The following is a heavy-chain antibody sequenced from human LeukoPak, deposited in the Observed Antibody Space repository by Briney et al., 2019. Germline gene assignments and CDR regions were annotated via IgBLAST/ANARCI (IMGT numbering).Heavy chain of an antibody. CDR3: AKREGYCSSTSCYEHMDV. V-gene: IGHV3-23*01. J-gene: IGHJ6*03. CDR1: GFTFGDYA. D-gene: IGHD2-2*01. CDR2: ISGSGGST. Sequence: GGSLRLSCTASGFTFGDYAMSWVRQAPGKGLEWVSAISGSGGSTYYADSVKGRFTISRDNSKNTLYLQMNSLRAEDTAVYYCAKREGYCSSTSCYEHMDVWGKGTTVTVSS.